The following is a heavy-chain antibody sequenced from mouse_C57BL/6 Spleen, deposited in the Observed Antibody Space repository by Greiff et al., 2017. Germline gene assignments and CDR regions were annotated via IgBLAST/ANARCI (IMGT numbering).Heavy chain of an antibody. V-gene: IGHV5-17*01. CDR2: ISSGSSTI. CDR3: ARAGLRPYYYAMDD. CDR1: GFTFSDYG. D-gene: IGHD2-2*01. J-gene: IGHJ4*01. Sequence: EVQLMESGGGLVKPGGSLKLSCAASGFTFSDYGMHWVRQAPEKGLEWVAYISSGSSTIYYADTVKGRFTISRDNAKNTLFLQMTSLRSEDTAMYYCARAGLRPYYYAMDDWGQGTSVTVSS.